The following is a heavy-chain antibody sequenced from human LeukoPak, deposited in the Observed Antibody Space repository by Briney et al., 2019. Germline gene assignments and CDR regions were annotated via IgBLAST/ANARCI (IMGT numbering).Heavy chain of an antibody. CDR2: IIPIFGTT. CDR1: GGTFSSHA. Sequence: GASVKVSCKASGGTFSSHAISWVRQAPGQGLEWVGGIIPIFGTTNYAQKFQGRVTITTDESTSTGYMELRSLRSDDTAMYYCARGDSGYDYGFDNWGQGTLVTVSS. CDR3: ARGDSGYDYGFDN. D-gene: IGHD5-12*01. J-gene: IGHJ4*02. V-gene: IGHV1-69*05.